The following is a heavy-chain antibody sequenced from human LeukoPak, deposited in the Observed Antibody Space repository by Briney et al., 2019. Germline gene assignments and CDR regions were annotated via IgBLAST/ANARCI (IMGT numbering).Heavy chain of an antibody. CDR1: GXSFSNFG. CDR2: IRSDGSSK. J-gene: IGHJ4*02. D-gene: IGHD4-17*01. V-gene: IGHV3-30*02. CDR3: AKWSGDFPSYYLDY. Sequence: PGGSLRLSCAASGXSFSNFGVHWVRQAPGKGLEWVALIRSDGSSKNYADSVKGRFTISRDASKNTVFLQMNSLRADDTAVYFCAKWSGDFPSYYLDYWGQGTLVTVSS.